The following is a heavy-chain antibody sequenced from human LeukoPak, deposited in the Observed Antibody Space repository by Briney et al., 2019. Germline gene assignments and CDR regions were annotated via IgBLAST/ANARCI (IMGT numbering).Heavy chain of an antibody. CDR1: GFTFDEYA. J-gene: IGHJ3*02. Sequence: GGSLRLSCAASGFTFDEYAMHWVRQAPGKGLEWVSLISADGTRTFNVASVKGRFTVSRDNNKNSLYLQTNNLRTEDTALYYCAKDLSSLFNSFNIWGQGTLVTVSS. CDR2: ISADGTRT. V-gene: IGHV3-43*02. D-gene: IGHD2/OR15-2a*01. CDR3: AKDLSSLFNSFNI.